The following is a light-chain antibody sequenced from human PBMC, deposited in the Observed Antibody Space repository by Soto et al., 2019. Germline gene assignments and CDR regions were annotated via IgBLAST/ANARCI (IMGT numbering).Light chain of an antibody. CDR1: SSDIGGYNY. V-gene: IGLV2-14*01. J-gene: IGLJ1*01. CDR3: SSYTSSSTLYV. Sequence: QSALTQPASVSGSPGQSITISCTGTSSDIGGYNYVSWYQHHPGKAPKVVIYEVTNRPSGVSNRFSGSKSGATASLTISGLHAEVEADYYCSSYTSSSTLYVFGTGTKLTVL. CDR2: EVT.